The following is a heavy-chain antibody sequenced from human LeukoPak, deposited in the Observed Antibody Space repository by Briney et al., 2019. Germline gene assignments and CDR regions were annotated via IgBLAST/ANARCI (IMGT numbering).Heavy chain of an antibody. J-gene: IGHJ4*02. D-gene: IGHD3-22*01. CDR1: GGSINSGSYY. Sequence: PSETLSLSCTVSGGSINSGSYYWRWIRQPAGKGLEGIGRIYTSGSTNYNPSLKSRVTISVDTSKNQFSLKLSSVTAADKAVYYCARRRVYDSSGYYNDWGQGTLVTVSS. CDR2: IYTSGST. CDR3: ARRRVYDSSGYYND. V-gene: IGHV4-61*02.